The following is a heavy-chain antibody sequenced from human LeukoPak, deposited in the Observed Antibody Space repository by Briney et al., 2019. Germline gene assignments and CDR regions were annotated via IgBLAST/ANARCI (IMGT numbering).Heavy chain of an antibody. CDR3: ARVAYVGGYDVFDY. CDR1: GGSISSGGYY. Sequence: SETLSLTCTVSGGSISSGGYYWSWIRQHPGKGLEWIGYIYYSGSTYYNPSLKSRVTISVDTSKNQFSLKLSSVTAADTAVYYCARVAYVGGYDVFDYWGQGTLVTVSS. V-gene: IGHV4-31*03. CDR2: IYYSGST. D-gene: IGHD5-12*01. J-gene: IGHJ4*02.